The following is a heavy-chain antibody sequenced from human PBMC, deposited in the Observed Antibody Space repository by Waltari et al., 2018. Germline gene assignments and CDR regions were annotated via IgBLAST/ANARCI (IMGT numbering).Heavy chain of an antibody. J-gene: IGHJ6*02. Sequence: EVQLVASGGGLVQPGGSLRLPCVASGFSVGKNHLGWVRQAPGKGLEWVSLIYSGGNTRYADSVKGRFTISRDGSKNTVYLQMTSLRAEDTAVYYCARNVGELGVWGQGTTVTVSS. D-gene: IGHD3-16*01. CDR2: IYSGGNT. CDR3: ARNVGELGV. V-gene: IGHV3-66*01. CDR1: GFSVGKNH.